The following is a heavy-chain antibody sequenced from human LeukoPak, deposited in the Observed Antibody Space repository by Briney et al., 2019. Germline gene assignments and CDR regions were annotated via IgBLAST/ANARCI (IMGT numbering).Heavy chain of an antibody. Sequence: SETLSLTCTVSGGSISSSSYYWGWIRQPPGKGLEWIGSIYYSGSTYYNPSLKSRVTISVDTSKNQFSLKLSSVTAADTAVYYCASLEVGATLAFDYWGQGTLVTVSS. CDR1: GGSISSSSYY. V-gene: IGHV4-39*01. D-gene: IGHD1-26*01. CDR2: IYYSGST. J-gene: IGHJ4*02. CDR3: ASLEVGATLAFDY.